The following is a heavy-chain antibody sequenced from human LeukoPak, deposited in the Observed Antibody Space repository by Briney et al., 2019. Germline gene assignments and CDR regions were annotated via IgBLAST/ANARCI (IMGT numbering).Heavy chain of an antibody. D-gene: IGHD2-2*01. CDR2: IYYSGST. Sequence: SETPSLTCTVSGGSISSSSYYWGWIRQPPGKGLEWIGSIYYSGSTYYNPSLKSRVTISVDTSKNQFSLKLSSVTAADTAVYYCASVLGYCSSTSCPFDYWGQGTLVTVSS. V-gene: IGHV4-39*01. CDR1: GGSISSSSYY. CDR3: ASVLGYCSSTSCPFDY. J-gene: IGHJ4*02.